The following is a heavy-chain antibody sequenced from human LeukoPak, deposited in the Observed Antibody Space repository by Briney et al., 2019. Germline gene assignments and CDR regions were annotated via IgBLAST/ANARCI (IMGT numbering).Heavy chain of an antibody. J-gene: IGHJ3*02. CDR2: IYTSGST. V-gene: IGHV4-4*07. Sequence: SETLSLTCTVSGGSISSYYWSWIRQPAGKGLEWIGRIYTSGSTNYNPSLKSRVTMSVDTSKNQFSLKLSSVTAADTAVYYCARARFWEDDSSGYPIDAFDIWGQGTMVTVSS. CDR1: GGSISSYY. CDR3: ARARFWEDDSSGYPIDAFDI. D-gene: IGHD3-22*01.